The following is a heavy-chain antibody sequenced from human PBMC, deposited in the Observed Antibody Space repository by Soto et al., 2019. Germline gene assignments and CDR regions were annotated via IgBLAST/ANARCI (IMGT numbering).Heavy chain of an antibody. Sequence: GGSLRLSCAASGFTFSSYWIHWVRQAPGKGPVGVSRIFNGGSNTKYADSVKGRFTISRDNAKNTLFLQMSTLRAEDTAVYYCARGGYRDFRDPYFAMDVWGQGTTVTVSS. D-gene: IGHD2-21*01. J-gene: IGHJ6*02. V-gene: IGHV3-74*03. CDR1: GFTFSSYW. CDR2: IFNGGSNT. CDR3: ARGGYRDFRDPYFAMDV.